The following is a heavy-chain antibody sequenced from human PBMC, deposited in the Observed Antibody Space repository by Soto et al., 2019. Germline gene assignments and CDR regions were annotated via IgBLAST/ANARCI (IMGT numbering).Heavy chain of an antibody. CDR1: GGSISSSSYY. CDR2: IYYSGST. J-gene: IGHJ6*02. CDR3: ARQTTVTTDYYYGMDV. D-gene: IGHD4-4*01. V-gene: IGHV4-39*01. Sequence: QLQLQESGPGLVKTSETLSLTCTVSGGSISSSSYYWGWIRQPPGKGLEWIGSIYYSGSTYYNPSLKSRVTISVDTSKNQFSLKLSSVTAADTAVYYCARQTTVTTDYYYGMDVWGQGTTVTVSS.